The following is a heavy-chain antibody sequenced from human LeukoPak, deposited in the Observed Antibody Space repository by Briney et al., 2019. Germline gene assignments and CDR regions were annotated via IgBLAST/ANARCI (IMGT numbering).Heavy chain of an antibody. Sequence: PGRSLRLSCAASGFTFDDYAMHWVRQALGKGLEWVSGISWNSGSIGYADSVKGRFTISRDNAKNSLYLQMNSLRAEDTALYYCAKDGEYCSSTSCFPPPFDYWGQGTLVTVSS. CDR1: GFTFDDYA. V-gene: IGHV3-9*01. CDR2: ISWNSGSI. D-gene: IGHD2-2*01. CDR3: AKDGEYCSSTSCFPPPFDY. J-gene: IGHJ4*02.